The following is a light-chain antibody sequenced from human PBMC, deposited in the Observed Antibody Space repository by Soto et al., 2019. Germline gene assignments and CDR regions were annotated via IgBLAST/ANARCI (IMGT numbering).Light chain of an antibody. V-gene: IGLV2-11*01. J-gene: IGLJ2*01. CDR3: CSYAATYTFDLL. CDR1: SSDVGAYHY. Sequence: QSVLTQPRSLSGSPGQSVTISCTGSSSDVGAYHYVSWYQHHPGKAPKLMIYDVNKRPSGVPDRFSGSKSGNTASLTISGLQADDEADYYCCSYAATYTFDLLFGGGTTLTVL. CDR2: DVN.